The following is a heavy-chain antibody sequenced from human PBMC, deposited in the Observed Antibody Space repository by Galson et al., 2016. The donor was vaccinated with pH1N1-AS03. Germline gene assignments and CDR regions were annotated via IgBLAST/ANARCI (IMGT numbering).Heavy chain of an antibody. D-gene: IGHD3/OR15-3a*01. J-gene: IGHJ4*02. CDR1: GFTISNFG. Sequence: SLRLSCAASGFTISNFGMLWVRQAPGRGLEWVAIISFDGTNKYYADSVKGRFSISRDNSKNTLFLQMSALRAEDTAVYYCANDFNYDFWSGYSLYWGQGALVTVSS. V-gene: IGHV3-30*18. CDR2: ISFDGTNK. CDR3: ANDFNYDFWSGYSLY.